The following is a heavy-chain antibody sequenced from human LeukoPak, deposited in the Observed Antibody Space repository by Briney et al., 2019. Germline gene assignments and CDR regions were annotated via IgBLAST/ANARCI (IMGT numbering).Heavy chain of an antibody. CDR1: GLTVSSNY. CDR2: IYSGSST. CDR3: ARVGIAARLGVDY. D-gene: IGHD6-6*01. V-gene: IGHV3-66*01. Sequence: GGSLRLSCAASGLTVSSNYMSWVRQAPGKGLEWVSLIYSGSSTYYADSVKGRFTISRDKSKNTLYLQMSSLRVEDTAVYYCARVGIAARLGVDYWGQGTLVTVSS. J-gene: IGHJ4*02.